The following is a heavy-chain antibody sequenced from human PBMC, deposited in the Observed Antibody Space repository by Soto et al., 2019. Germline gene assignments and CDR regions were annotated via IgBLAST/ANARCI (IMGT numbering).Heavy chain of an antibody. Sequence: EVQLLESGGGLVQPGGSLRLSCAASGFTFSNYAMSWVRHAPGKGPEWVSCISGSGGRTYYADSVKGRFTISRDNPKTALYLQMNSLRVEDTAVYYCSRSYGSGTWDAFDIWGQGTMVTVAS. J-gene: IGHJ3*02. CDR2: ISGSGGRT. D-gene: IGHD3-10*01. CDR3: SRSYGSGTWDAFDI. V-gene: IGHV3-23*01. CDR1: GFTFSNYA.